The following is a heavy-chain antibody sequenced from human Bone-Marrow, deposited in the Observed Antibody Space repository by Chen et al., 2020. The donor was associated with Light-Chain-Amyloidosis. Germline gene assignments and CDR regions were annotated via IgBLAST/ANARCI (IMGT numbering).Heavy chain of an antibody. CDR3: AKDISYDDILPGYPADAFDI. Sequence: GRLTISRDNSKNALFLQMNSLRADDTAVYYCAKDISYDDILPGYPADAFDIWGQGTMVTVSS. J-gene: IGHJ3*02. V-gene: IGHV3-23*01. D-gene: IGHD3-9*01.